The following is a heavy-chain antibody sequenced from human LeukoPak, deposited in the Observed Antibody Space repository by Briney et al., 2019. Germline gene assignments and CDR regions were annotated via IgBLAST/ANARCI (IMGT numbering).Heavy chain of an antibody. D-gene: IGHD1-1*01. Sequence: ASVKVSCKASGYTFTDYYMYWVRQAPGQGLEWMGWINPNSGGTNYAQKLQGRVTMTRDTSISTAYMELNRLRSDDTAVYYCARVKIGEIGTTFDIWGQGTMVTVSS. V-gene: IGHV1-2*02. CDR3: ARVKIGEIGTTFDI. CDR1: GYTFTDYY. CDR2: INPNSGGT. J-gene: IGHJ3*02.